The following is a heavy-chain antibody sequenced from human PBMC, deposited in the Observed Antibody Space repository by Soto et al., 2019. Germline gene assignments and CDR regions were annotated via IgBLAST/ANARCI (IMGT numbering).Heavy chain of an antibody. V-gene: IGHV2-5*01. D-gene: IGHD1-26*01. Sequence: QITLKESGPTLVKPTQTLTLTCTYSGFSLTTSGAGVGWIRQPPGKALEWLALISWKDDKRYNPGLESRLTITKATSKNQVILILTNIDPVDTATYFCAHRYGGNYYRWYFDSWGQGTLVTVSS. CDR3: AHRYGGNYYRWYFDS. CDR1: GFSLTTSGAG. CDR2: ISWKDDK. J-gene: IGHJ4*02.